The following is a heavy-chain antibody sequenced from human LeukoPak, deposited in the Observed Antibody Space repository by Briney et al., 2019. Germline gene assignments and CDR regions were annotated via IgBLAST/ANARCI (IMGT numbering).Heavy chain of an antibody. D-gene: IGHD3-10*01. Sequence: GGSLRFSCAASGFTFSSYAMSWVRQAPGKGLEWVSAISGSGGSTYYADSVKGRFTISRDNSKNTLYLQMNSLRAEDTAVYYCAKDLDYYGSGSYFFDYWGQGTLVTVSS. J-gene: IGHJ4*02. V-gene: IGHV3-23*01. CDR3: AKDLDYYGSGSYFFDY. CDR2: ISGSGGST. CDR1: GFTFSSYA.